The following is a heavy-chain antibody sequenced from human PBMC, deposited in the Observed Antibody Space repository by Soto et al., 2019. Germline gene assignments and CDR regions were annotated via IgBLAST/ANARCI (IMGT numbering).Heavy chain of an antibody. V-gene: IGHV3-21*01. CDR2: ISRSSRNI. J-gene: IGHJ6*02. D-gene: IGHD6-19*01. CDR1: GVTFSNYT. Sequence: GGSLRLSCADSGVTFSNYTMNWVRQAPGKGLEWVSSISRSSRNIYYADSLKGRFTISRDNAKNALYLQMNSLRAEDTAVYYCARDLKVAGKNSFYYYGMDVWGQGTTVTVSS. CDR3: ARDLKVAGKNSFYYYGMDV.